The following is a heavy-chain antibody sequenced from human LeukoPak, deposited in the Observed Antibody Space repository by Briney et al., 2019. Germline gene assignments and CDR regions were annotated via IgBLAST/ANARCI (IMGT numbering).Heavy chain of an antibody. CDR3: AGHPFSGWQGVFYYYGMDV. Sequence: PSETLSLTCAVYGGSFSGYYWSWIRQPPGKGLEWIGEINHSGSTNYNPSLKSRVTISVDTSENQFSLKLSSVTAADTAVYYCAGHPFSGWQGVFYYYGMDVWGQGTTVTVSS. V-gene: IGHV4-34*01. CDR2: INHSGST. CDR1: GGSFSGYY. J-gene: IGHJ6*02. D-gene: IGHD6-19*01.